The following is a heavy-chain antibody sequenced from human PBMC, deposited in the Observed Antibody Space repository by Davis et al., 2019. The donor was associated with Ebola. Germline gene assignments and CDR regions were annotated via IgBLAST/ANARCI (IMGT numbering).Heavy chain of an antibody. CDR3: AKLGATVLSSADS. D-gene: IGHD2/OR15-2a*01. CDR2: IYSGGST. V-gene: IGHV3-66*01. CDR1: GFTVSSNY. Sequence: GESLKISCAASGFTVSSNYMSWVRQAPGKGLEWVSVIYSGGSTYYADSVKGRFTISRDNSENTLHLQMNSLTAEDTAVYFCAKLGATVLSSADSWGQGTTVTVSS. J-gene: IGHJ4*02.